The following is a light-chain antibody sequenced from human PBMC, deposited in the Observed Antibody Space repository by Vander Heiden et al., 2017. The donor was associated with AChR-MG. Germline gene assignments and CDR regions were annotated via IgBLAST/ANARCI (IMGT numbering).Light chain of an antibody. CDR2: KVS. V-gene: IGKV2-30*01. Sequence: VVMTQSPLSLPVTLGQPASISCRSSRSLVYSDGNTYLNWFQQRPGQSPRRLIYKVSNRDAGVPDRFSGSGSGTDFTLKISRGEAEDVGVYYCMQGTHWLMYTFGQGTKLEIK. J-gene: IGKJ2*01. CDR1: RSLVYSDGNTY. CDR3: MQGTHWLMYT.